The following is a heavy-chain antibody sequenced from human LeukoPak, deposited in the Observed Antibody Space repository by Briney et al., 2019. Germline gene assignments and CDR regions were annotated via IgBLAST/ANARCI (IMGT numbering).Heavy chain of an antibody. CDR2: IYSGGST. CDR3: ARYHYDSSGYPYYFDY. CDR1: GFIVSDNY. V-gene: IGHV3-53*01. J-gene: IGHJ4*02. D-gene: IGHD3-22*01. Sequence: GGSLRLSCAASGFIVSDNYMSWVRQAAGQGLEWVSVIYSGGSTYYADSVQGRFTISRDNSKNTVFLQLNSLRAEDTAVYYCARYHYDSSGYPYYFDYWGQGTLVTVSS.